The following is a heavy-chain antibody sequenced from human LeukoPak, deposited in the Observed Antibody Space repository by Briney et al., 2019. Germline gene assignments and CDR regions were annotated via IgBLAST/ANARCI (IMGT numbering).Heavy chain of an antibody. J-gene: IGHJ4*02. CDR3: ASNLYGSGNYFAY. CDR2: INHSGIT. D-gene: IGHD3-10*01. Sequence: SETLSLTCAVYGGSFSGYYWSWIRQPPGKGLEWIGEINHSGITYYNPSLKSRVTISVDTSKNQFSLKLSSVTAADTAVYYCASNLYGSGNYFAYWGQGTLVTVSS. CDR1: GGSFSGYY. V-gene: IGHV4-34*01.